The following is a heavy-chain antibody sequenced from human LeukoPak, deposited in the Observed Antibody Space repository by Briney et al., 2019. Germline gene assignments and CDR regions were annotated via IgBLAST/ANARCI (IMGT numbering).Heavy chain of an antibody. J-gene: IGHJ6*02. D-gene: IGHD1-1*01. CDR1: GGSFSGYY. CDR3: ARNDDYYYGMDV. CDR2: INHSGST. Sequence: SETLSLTCAVYGGSFSGYYWSWIRQPPGKGLEWIGEINHSGSTSYNPSLKSRVTISVDTSKNQFSLKLSSVTAADTAVYYCARNDDYYYGMDVWGQGTTVTVSS. V-gene: IGHV4-34*01.